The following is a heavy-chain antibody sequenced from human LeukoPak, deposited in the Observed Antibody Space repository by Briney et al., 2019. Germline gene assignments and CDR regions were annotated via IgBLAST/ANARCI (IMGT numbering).Heavy chain of an antibody. D-gene: IGHD3-22*01. V-gene: IGHV3-48*03. CDR3: ARAMYDSSGYFDY. Sequence: GGSLRLSCAASGFTFSSYEMNWVRQAPGKGLEWVSYISSSGSTIYYADSVKGRFTISRDSAKNSLYLQMNSLRAEDTAVYYCARAMYDSSGYFDYWGQGTLVTVSS. CDR1: GFTFSSYE. CDR2: ISSSGSTI. J-gene: IGHJ4*02.